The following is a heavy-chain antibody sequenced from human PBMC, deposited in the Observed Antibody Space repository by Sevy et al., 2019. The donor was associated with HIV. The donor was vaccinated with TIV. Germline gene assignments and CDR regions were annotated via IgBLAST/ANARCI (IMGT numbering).Heavy chain of an antibody. V-gene: IGHV4-38-2*01. Sequence: SETLSLTCAVSGYSISSGYYWGWIRQPPGKGLEWIGSIYHSGSTYYNPSLKSRVTISVDTSKNQFSLKLSSVTAAATAVYYCARVVLNSSGWYFPSWHYYYGMDVWGQGTTVTVSS. CDR3: ARVVLNSSGWYFPSWHYYYGMDV. D-gene: IGHD6-13*01. CDR2: IYHSGST. CDR1: GYSISSGYY. J-gene: IGHJ6*02.